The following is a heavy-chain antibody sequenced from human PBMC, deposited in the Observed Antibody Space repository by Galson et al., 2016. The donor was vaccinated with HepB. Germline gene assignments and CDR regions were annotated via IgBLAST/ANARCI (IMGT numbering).Heavy chain of an antibody. J-gene: IGHJ4*02. D-gene: IGHD3-16*01. CDR2: IYLSGST. V-gene: IGHV4-31*03. CDR3: ASPSPYPFNY. CDR1: GGSISSGGYH. Sequence: TLSLTCSVAGGSISSGGYHCSWIRQHPGKGLDWIGYIYLSGSTYYNPSLKRRLTMSIDTSKNQFSLKLSSVTAADSAVYSCASPSPYPFNYWGQGTLVTVSS.